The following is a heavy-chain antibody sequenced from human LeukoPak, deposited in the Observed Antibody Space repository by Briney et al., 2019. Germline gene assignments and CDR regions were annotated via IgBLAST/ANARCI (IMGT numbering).Heavy chain of an antibody. D-gene: IGHD3-3*01. CDR2: IYSGGDT. CDR1: GFTVSSDY. V-gene: IGHV3-66*02. Sequence: GGSLRLSCAASGFTVSSDYMSWVRPAPGKGLKWVSIIYSGGDTYYADSVKGRFTISRDNSKNTLYLQMNSLRAEDTAVYYCARDRYSTIFGGWGQGTLVTVSS. J-gene: IGHJ4*02. CDR3: ARDRYSTIFGG.